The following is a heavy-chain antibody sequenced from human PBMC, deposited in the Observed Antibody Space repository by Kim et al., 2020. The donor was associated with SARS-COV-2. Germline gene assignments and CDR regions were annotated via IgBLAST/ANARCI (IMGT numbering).Heavy chain of an antibody. V-gene: IGHV4-59*08. D-gene: IGHD5-12*01. CDR2: T. J-gene: IGHJ4*02. Sequence: TNYNPSLKSRVTISVDTSKNQFSLKLSSVTAADTAVYYCARHGRDGYKDYWGQGTLVTVSS. CDR3: ARHGRDGYKDY.